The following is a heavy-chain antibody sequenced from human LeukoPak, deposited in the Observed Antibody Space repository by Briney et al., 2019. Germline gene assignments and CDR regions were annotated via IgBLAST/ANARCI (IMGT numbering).Heavy chain of an antibody. J-gene: IGHJ4*02. CDR3: ARAVRGVISY. CDR2: ISGSGGST. CDR1: GFTFSSYA. V-gene: IGHV3-23*01. Sequence: GGSLRLSCAASGFTFSSYAMSWVRQAPGKGLEWVSAISGSGGSTYYADSVKGRFTISRDKSKNTLFFQMNSLRAEDTAVYYCARAVRGVISYWGQGTLVTVSS. D-gene: IGHD3-10*01.